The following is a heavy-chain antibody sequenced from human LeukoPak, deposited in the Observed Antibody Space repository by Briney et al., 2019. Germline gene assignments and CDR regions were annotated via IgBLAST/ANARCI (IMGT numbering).Heavy chain of an antibody. V-gene: IGHV4-39*07. J-gene: IGHJ4*02. CDR1: GDSLSSSHTYY. Sequence: SETLSLTCSVSGDSLSSSHTYYWGWIRQPPGKGLEWIGSSYFRGSTYSSPSLRSRVVISVDTSKNQFSLKLNSVTAADTAVYYCGGSHSSSWYDWWGQGTLVTVTS. D-gene: IGHD6-13*01. CDR2: SYFRGST. CDR3: GGSHSSSWYDW.